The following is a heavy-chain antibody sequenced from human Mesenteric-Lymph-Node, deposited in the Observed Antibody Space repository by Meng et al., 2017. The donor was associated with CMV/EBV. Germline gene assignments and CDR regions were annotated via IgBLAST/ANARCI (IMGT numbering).Heavy chain of an antibody. J-gene: IGHJ4*02. CDR1: GFTFSRYA. CDR2: ISYDGSNK. CDR3: ARIPDFFDRDGYFDY. D-gene: IGHD3-22*01. Sequence: GESLKISCAASGFTFSRYAMHWVRQTPGKGLEWVAFISYDGSNKFYADSVKGRFTISRDTSKNTLFLQLNSLRAGDAAVYYCARIPDFFDRDGYFDYWGQGTLVTVSS. V-gene: IGHV3-30*04.